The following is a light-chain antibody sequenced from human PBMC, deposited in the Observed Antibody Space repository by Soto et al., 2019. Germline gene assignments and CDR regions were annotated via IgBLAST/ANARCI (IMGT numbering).Light chain of an antibody. J-gene: IGLJ2*01. CDR2: DNQ. V-gene: IGLV1-51*01. Sequence: QSVLTQPPSVSAAPGQKVSISCSGSSSNVGKNFVSWYQHVPGKAPKLLIYDNQKRPSGIPDRFSASKSGTLATLDITGLQTGDEADYYCGTWDSSLTIGVILGGGTQLTVL. CDR1: SSNVGKNF. CDR3: GTWDSSLTIGVI.